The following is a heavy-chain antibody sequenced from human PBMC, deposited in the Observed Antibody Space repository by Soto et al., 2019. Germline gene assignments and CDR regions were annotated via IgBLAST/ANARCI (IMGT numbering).Heavy chain of an antibody. J-gene: IGHJ6*02. CDR2: ISSSSSYI. D-gene: IGHD6-13*01. CDR3: ARLYSSSWYGDYYYGMDV. Sequence: PGVSLRLSCAASGFTFSSYSMNWVRQAPGKGLEWVSSISSSSSYIYYADSVKGRFTISRDNAKNSLYLQMNSLRAEDTAVYYCARLYSSSWYGDYYYGMDVWGQGTTVTVSS. CDR1: GFTFSSYS. V-gene: IGHV3-21*01.